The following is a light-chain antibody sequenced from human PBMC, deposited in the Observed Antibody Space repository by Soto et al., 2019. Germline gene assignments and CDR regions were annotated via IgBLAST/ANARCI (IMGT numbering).Light chain of an antibody. Sequence: AIRMTQSPSSFSASTGDRVTITCRASQGISSYLAWYQQKPGKAPKLLIYAASTLQSGVPSRFSGSGSGTDFTLTISCLQSEDFANYSCQQYYSYPLTFGQGTKVEIK. V-gene: IGKV1-8*01. J-gene: IGKJ1*01. CDR1: QGISSY. CDR3: QQYYSYPLT. CDR2: AAS.